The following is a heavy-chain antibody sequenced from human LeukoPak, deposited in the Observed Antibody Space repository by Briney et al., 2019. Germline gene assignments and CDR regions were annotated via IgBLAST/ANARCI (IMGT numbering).Heavy chain of an antibody. Sequence: GGSLRLSCAASGFTFSSYGMHWVRQAPGKGLEWVAFIRYDGSNKYYADSVKGRFTISRDNSKNTPYLQMNSLRAEDTAVYYCAKGIAVAVPYGGHAFDIWGQGTMVTVSS. J-gene: IGHJ3*02. CDR3: AKGIAVAVPYGGHAFDI. CDR1: GFTFSSYG. D-gene: IGHD6-19*01. CDR2: IRYDGSNK. V-gene: IGHV3-30*02.